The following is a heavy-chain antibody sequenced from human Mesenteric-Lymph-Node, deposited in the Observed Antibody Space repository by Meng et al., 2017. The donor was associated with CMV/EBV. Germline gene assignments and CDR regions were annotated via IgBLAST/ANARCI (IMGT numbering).Heavy chain of an antibody. V-gene: IGHV4-59*01. J-gene: IGHJ4*02. CDR1: GFTFSNAW. Sequence: ESLKISRAASGFTFSNAWMSWIRQPPGEGLEWIGYIYYSGSTNYNPSLKSRVTISVDTSKNQFSLKLSSVTAADTAVYYCARSYDFWSGYYNGVVDYWGQGTLVTVSS. D-gene: IGHD3-3*01. CDR2: IYYSGST. CDR3: ARSYDFWSGYYNGVVDY.